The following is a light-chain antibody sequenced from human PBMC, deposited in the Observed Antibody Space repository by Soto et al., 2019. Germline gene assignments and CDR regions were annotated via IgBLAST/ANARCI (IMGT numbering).Light chain of an antibody. J-gene: IGKJ1*01. V-gene: IGKV1-5*03. CDR3: QQYNSYPWT. Sequence: DIQKTQSPSTLSASVGDRVAITCLASQSISGWLAWYQQKPGKAPKLLIYKASSLESGVPSRFSGSGSGTEFTLTISSLQPDDFATYYCQQYNSYPWTFGQGTKVEIK. CDR1: QSISGW. CDR2: KAS.